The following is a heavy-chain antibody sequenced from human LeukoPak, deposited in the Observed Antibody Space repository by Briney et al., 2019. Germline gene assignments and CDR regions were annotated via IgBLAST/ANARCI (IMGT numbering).Heavy chain of an antibody. CDR3: ARMTGTAMVYYFDY. D-gene: IGHD5-18*01. CDR1: GFSLRTSGMR. V-gene: IGHV2-70*04. Sequence: SGPALVKPTQTLTLTCTFSGFSLRTSGMRVSWIRQPPAKALEWLARIDWDDDKFYSTSLKTRLTISKDTSKNQVVLTMTNMDPVDTATYYCARMTGTAMVYYFDYWGQGTLVTVSS. J-gene: IGHJ4*02. CDR2: IDWDDDK.